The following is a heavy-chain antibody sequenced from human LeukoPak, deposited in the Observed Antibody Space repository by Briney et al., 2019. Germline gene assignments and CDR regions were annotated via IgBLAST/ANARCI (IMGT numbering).Heavy chain of an antibody. CDR2: ISSSSSTI. J-gene: IGHJ1*01. D-gene: IGHD3-22*01. CDR1: GFTFSTHA. CDR3: AKDSDYYHSSGYYYAYFQH. V-gene: IGHV3-48*02. Sequence: GGSLRLSCAASGFTFSTHAMSWVRQAPGKGLEWVSYISSSSSTIYYADSVKGRFTISRDNAKNSLYLQMNSLRDEDTAVYYCAKDSDYYHSSGYYYAYFQHWGQGTLVTVSS.